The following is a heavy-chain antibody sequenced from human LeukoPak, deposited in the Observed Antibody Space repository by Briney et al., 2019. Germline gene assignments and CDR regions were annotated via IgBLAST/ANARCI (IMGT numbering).Heavy chain of an antibody. CDR1: GGSISSSSYY. D-gene: IGHD6-13*01. CDR2: IYYSGST. J-gene: IGHJ5*02. V-gene: IGHV4-39*01. Sequence: SETLSLTCTVSGGSISSSSYYWGWIRQPPGKGLEWIGSIYYSGSTYYNPSLKSRVTISVDTSKNQFSLKLSSVTAADTAVYYCARAGSSWYGQRNNWFDPWGQGTLVTVSS. CDR3: ARAGSSWYGQRNNWFDP.